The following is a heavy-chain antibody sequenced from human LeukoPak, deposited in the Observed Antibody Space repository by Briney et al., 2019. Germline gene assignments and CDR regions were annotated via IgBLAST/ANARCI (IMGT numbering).Heavy chain of an antibody. CDR2: INHSGST. D-gene: IGHD2-15*01. J-gene: IGHJ4*02. Sequence: PSETLSLTCAVYGGSFSGYYWSWIRQPPGKGLEWIGEINHSGSTNHNPSLKSRVTISVDTSKNQFSLKLSSVTAADTAVYYCARDSLPRDYWGQGTLVTVSS. V-gene: IGHV4-34*01. CDR3: ARDSLPRDY. CDR1: GGSFSGYY.